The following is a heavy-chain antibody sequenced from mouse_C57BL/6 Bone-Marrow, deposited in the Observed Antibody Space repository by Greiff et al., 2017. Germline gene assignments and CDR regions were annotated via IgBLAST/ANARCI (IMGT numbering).Heavy chain of an antibody. Sequence: QVQLQQSGAELVRPGASVKLSCKASGYTFTSYGISWVKQRTGQGLEWIGEIYPRSGNTYYNEKFKGKATLTADKSSSTAYMELRSLTSEDSAVYFCARDGNHWYFDVWGTGTTVTVSS. D-gene: IGHD2-1*01. V-gene: IGHV1-81*01. CDR3: ARDGNHWYFDV. J-gene: IGHJ1*03. CDR1: GYTFTSYG. CDR2: IYPRSGNT.